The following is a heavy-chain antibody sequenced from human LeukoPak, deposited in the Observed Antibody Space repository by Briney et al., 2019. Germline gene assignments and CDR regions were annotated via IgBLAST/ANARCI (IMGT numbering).Heavy chain of an antibody. V-gene: IGHV1-69*04. CDR1: GGTFSSYA. J-gene: IGHJ5*02. CDR2: IIPILGIA. CDR3: ARGYYDSSGWST. Sequence: GSSVKVSCKASGGTFSSYAISWVRQAPGQGLEWMGRIIPILGIANYAQKFQGRVTITADKSTSTAYMELSSLRSEDTAVYYRARGYYDSSGWSTWGQGTLVTVSS. D-gene: IGHD3-22*01.